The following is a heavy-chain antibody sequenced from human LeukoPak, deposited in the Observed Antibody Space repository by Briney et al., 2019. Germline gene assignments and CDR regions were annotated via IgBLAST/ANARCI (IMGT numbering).Heavy chain of an antibody. V-gene: IGHV4-34*01. CDR1: GGSFSGYY. D-gene: IGHD3-22*01. Sequence: SETLSLTCAVYGGSFSGYYWSWIRQPPGKGLEWIGEINHSGSTNYNPSLKSRVTISVDTSKNQFSLKLSSVTAADTAVYYCARGPTYYYDSCGYPWGQATLVTVSS. CDR3: ARGPTYYYDSCGYP. CDR2: INHSGST. J-gene: IGHJ5*02.